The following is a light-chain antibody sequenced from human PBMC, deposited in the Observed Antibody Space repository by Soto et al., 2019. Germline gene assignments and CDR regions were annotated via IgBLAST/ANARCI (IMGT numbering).Light chain of an antibody. V-gene: IGLV2-11*01. CDR1: SSNVGGYNY. Sequence: QSVLTQPRSVSGSPGQSVTISCTGTSSNVGGYNYVSWYQQHPGIAPQLIIYDVTKRPSGVPDRFSGSKSGNTASLTISGLQAEDVADYYCCSYAGSYSWVFGGGTKLTVL. CDR3: CSYAGSYSWV. J-gene: IGLJ3*02. CDR2: DVT.